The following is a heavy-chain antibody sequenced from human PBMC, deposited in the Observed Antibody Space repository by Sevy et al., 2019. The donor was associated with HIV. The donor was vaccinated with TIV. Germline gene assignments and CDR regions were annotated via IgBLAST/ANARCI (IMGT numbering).Heavy chain of an antibody. J-gene: IGHJ4*02. Sequence: QLGGSLRLSCAASGFTLSHYWMSWVRQVPGKGLEWVANIKQDGSAKYYVDSVKGRFTISRDNAKSSVYLQMNSLGAEDTAVYYCGRDIAFGANDCWGQGTLVTVS. CDR1: GFTLSHYW. D-gene: IGHD3-10*01. CDR2: IKQDGSAK. V-gene: IGHV3-7*01. CDR3: GRDIAFGANDC.